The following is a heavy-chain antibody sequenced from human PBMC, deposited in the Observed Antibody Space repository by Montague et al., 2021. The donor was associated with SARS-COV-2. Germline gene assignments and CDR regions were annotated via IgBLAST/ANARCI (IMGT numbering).Heavy chain of an antibody. V-gene: IGHV4-59*01. D-gene: IGHD2-15*01. CDR3: AREGGTKSSHWWGAFDS. CDR1: GDSMSGYY. J-gene: IGHJ5*01. Sequence: SETLSLTCTVSGDSMSGYYWSWVRQAPGAGLEWIGYIFYSGSTSYNPSLNSRVTMSIDTSKKQFSLKLTSVTAADTAVYFCAREGGTKSSHWWGAFDSWGHGTLVTVSS. CDR2: IFYSGST.